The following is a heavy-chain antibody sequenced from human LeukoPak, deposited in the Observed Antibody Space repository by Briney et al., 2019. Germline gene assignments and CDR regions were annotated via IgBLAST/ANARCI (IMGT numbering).Heavy chain of an antibody. Sequence: PSETLSLTCTVSGDSITSGTYYWTWLRQPAGKGLEWLGRIYTSGSTNYNPSLKSRVTISQDKSKNHFSLRLSSVTAADSAVYYCARHGSPPGSGSYHGGYFDLWGRGTLVTVSS. D-gene: IGHD3-10*01. CDR1: GDSITSGTYY. V-gene: IGHV4-61*02. CDR2: IYTSGST. CDR3: ARHGSPPGSGSYHGGYFDL. J-gene: IGHJ2*01.